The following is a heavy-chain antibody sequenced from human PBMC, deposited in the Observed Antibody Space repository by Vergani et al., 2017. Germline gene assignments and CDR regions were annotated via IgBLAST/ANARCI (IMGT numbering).Heavy chain of an antibody. J-gene: IGHJ4*02. CDR3: ARVRVGFSYGPYYFDY. Sequence: QLQLQESGPGLVKPSQTLSLTCTVSGGSISSGGSYWSWLRQHPGKGLEWIGCIYYSGSTYYNPSLKSRVTISVDTAKNQFSLKLSSVTAADTAVYYCARVRVGFSYGPYYFDYWGQGTLVTVSS. CDR1: GGSISSGGSY. V-gene: IGHV4-31*03. D-gene: IGHD5-18*01. CDR2: IYYSGST.